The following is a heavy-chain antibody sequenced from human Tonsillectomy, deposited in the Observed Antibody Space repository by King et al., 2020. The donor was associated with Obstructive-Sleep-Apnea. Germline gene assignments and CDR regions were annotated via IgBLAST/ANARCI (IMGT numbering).Heavy chain of an antibody. V-gene: IGHV3-48*04. CDR2: ISSSSSTI. J-gene: IGHJ4*02. D-gene: IGHD4-11*01. Sequence: VQLVESGGGLVQPGGSLRLSCAASGFTFSSYSMNWVRQAPGKGLEWVSYISSSSSTIYYADSVKGRFTISRDNAKNSLYLQMNSLRAEDTAVYYCARDFSDYSNYFDYWGQGTLVTVSS. CDR1: GFTFSSYS. CDR3: ARDFSDYSNYFDY.